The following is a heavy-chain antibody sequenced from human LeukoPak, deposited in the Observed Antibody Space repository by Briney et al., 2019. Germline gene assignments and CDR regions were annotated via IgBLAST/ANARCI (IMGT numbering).Heavy chain of an antibody. CDR2: INPNSGGT. CDR1: GYTFTGYY. V-gene: IGHV1-2*02. CDR3: ATWRYGSGSYPFDY. D-gene: IGHD3-10*01. J-gene: IGHJ4*02. Sequence: ASVKVSCKASGYTFTGYYMHWVRQAPGQGLEWMGWINPNSGGTNYAQKFQGRVTMTRDTSISTAYMELSSLRSEDTAVYYCATWRYGSGSYPFDYWGQGTLVTVSS.